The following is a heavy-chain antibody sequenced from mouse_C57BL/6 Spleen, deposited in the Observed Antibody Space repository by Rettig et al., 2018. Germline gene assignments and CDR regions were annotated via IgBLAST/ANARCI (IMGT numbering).Heavy chain of an antibody. J-gene: IGHJ1*03. Sequence: EVQLQQSGPELVKPGASVKIPCKASGYTFTDHNMDWVKQSHGKSLEWIGDINPNNGGTIYNQKFKGKATLTVDKSSSTAYMELRSLTSEDTAVYYCARGGDYSRSYWYFDVWGTGTTVTVSS. D-gene: IGHD2-5*01. CDR3: ARGGDYSRSYWYFDV. V-gene: IGHV1-18*01. CDR2: INPNNGGT. CDR1: GYTFTDHN.